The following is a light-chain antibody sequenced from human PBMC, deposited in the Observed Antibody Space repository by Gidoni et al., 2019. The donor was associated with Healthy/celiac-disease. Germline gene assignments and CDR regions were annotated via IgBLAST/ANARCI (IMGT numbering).Light chain of an antibody. J-gene: IGKJ5*01. CDR2: GAS. V-gene: IGKV3-20*01. CDR1: QSVSSSY. Sequence: EIVLTQSPGTLALSPGERATLSCRASQSVSSSYLAWYQQKPGPAPRLLIYGASSRATGIPDRFSGSGSGTDFTLTTSRLEPEDFAVYYCQQYGSSPPITFGQGTRLEIK. CDR3: QQYGSSPPIT.